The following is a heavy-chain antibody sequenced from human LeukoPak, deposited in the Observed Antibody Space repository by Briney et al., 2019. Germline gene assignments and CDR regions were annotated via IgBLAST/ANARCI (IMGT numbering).Heavy chain of an antibody. V-gene: IGHV3-23*01. CDR1: GFTFSSYA. CDR2: ISSSGGST. J-gene: IGHJ4*02. Sequence: GGSLRLSCAASGFTFSSYARSGVRHAPGKGLEWVSAISSSGGSTYYADSVRGRFTISRDTSKNTLYLQMNSLRAEDTAVYYCAKDRPLNWGYYFDYWGQGTLVTVSS. D-gene: IGHD7-27*01. CDR3: AKDRPLNWGYYFDY.